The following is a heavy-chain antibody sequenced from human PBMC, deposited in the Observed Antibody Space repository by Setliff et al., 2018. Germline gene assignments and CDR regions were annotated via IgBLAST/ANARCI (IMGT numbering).Heavy chain of an antibody. D-gene: IGHD3-22*01. V-gene: IGHV1-18*01. CDR2: ISTYNGKT. Sequence: ASVKVSCKASGYIFTSYGFSWVRQAPGQGLEWMGWISTYNGKTSYAQKFQGRVTMTTDTSTSTAYMELRSLRSDDTAVYYCARDLDYQYYYDSSGRDAFDIWGQGTRVTVSS. CDR1: GYIFTSYG. J-gene: IGHJ3*02. CDR3: ARDLDYQYYYDSSGRDAFDI.